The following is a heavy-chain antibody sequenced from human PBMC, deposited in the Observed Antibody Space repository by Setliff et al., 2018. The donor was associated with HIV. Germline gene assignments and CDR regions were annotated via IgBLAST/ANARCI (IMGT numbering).Heavy chain of an antibody. CDR2: SYTSGST. J-gene: IGHJ6*03. CDR1: GGSVSGYY. CDR3: ARDRSNWNYGKNYMDV. Sequence: ASETLSLTCAVYGGSVSGYYWSWIRQPPGKGLEWIGYSYTSGSTSYNPSLKSRVTISIDTSKKQFSLRLSSVTAADTAVYYCARDRSNWNYGKNYMDVWGKGTTVTVSS. V-gene: IGHV4-4*08. D-gene: IGHD1-7*01.